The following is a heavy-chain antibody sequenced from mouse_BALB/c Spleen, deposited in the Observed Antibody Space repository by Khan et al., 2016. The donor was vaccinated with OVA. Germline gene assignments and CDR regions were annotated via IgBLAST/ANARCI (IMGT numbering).Heavy chain of an antibody. CDR1: GYTFTSYV. V-gene: IGHV1S136*01. D-gene: IGHD1-1*01. CDR2: IYPFNDVT. Sequence: VQLQQSGPEVVKPGASVKMSCKASGYTFTSYVMHWVKQKPGQGLEWIGYIYPFNDVTKFNEKFNGKATLTSDKSSSPAYMELSSLTSEDSAYYYCDPVGTYYVSCVYWGQGTLVT. CDR3: DPVGTYYVSCVY. J-gene: IGHJ3*01.